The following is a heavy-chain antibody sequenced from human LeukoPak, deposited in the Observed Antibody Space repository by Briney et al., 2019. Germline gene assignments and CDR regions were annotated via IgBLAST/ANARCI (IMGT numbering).Heavy chain of an antibody. CDR3: ARASHGSFATSYYYYMDV. D-gene: IGHD3-16*02. V-gene: IGHV3-7*03. J-gene: IGHJ6*03. Sequence: GGSLRLSCAASGFIFNNYWISWVRQAPGEGLEWVANIKQDGSEKYYVDSVKGRFTISRDNSKNTLYLQMNSLRAGDTAVYYCARASHGSFATSYYYYMDVWGKGTTVTVSS. CDR2: IKQDGSEK. CDR1: GFIFNNYW.